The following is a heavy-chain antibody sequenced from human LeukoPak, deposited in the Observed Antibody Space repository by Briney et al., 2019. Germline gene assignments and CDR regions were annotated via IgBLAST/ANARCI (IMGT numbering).Heavy chain of an antibody. CDR2: IYYSGST. V-gene: IGHV4-59*12. J-gene: IGHJ5*02. CDR1: GGSISSYY. CDR3: ARVEYYYGSGSYWFDP. Sequence: SETLSLTCTVSGGSISSYYWSWIRQPPGKGLEWIGYIYYSGSTNYNPSLKSRVTISVDTSKNQFSLKLSSVTAADTAVYYCARVEYYYGSGSYWFDPWGQGTLVTVSS. D-gene: IGHD3-10*01.